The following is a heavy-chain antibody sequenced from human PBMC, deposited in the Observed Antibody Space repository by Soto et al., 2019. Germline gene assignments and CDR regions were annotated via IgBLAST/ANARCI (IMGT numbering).Heavy chain of an antibody. J-gene: IGHJ4*02. D-gene: IGHD2-2*02. CDR3: AKDRGYCSSTSCYTYFDY. CDR2: ISGSGGST. Sequence: EVQLLESGGGLVQPGGSLRLSCAASGFTFSSYAMSWVRQAPGKGLEWVSAISGSGGSTYYADSVKGRFTISRDNSKNTLYLQMNSLRDEDTAVYYCAKDRGYCSSTSCYTYFDYWGQGTLVTVSS. V-gene: IGHV3-23*01. CDR1: GFTFSSYA.